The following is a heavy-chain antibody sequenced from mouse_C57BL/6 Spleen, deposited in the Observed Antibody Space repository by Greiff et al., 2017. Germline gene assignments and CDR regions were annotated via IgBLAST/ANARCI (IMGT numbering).Heavy chain of an antibody. Sequence: EVMLVESGGGLVKPGGSLKLSCAASGFTFSSYAMSWVRQTPEKRLEWVATISDGGSYTYYPDNVKGRFTISRDNAKNNLYLQMSHLKSEDTAMYYCARDDWAFAYWGQGTLVTVSA. CDR3: ARDDWAFAY. CDR1: GFTFSSYA. V-gene: IGHV5-4*01. D-gene: IGHD4-1*01. J-gene: IGHJ3*01. CDR2: ISDGGSYT.